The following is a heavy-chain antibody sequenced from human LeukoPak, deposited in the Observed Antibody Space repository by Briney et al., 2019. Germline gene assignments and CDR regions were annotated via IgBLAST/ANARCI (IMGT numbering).Heavy chain of an antibody. Sequence: SETLSLTCTVSGGSISSGGYYCSWIRQHPGKGLEWIGYIYYSGSTYYNPSLKSRVTISVDTSKNQFSLKLSSVTAADTAVYYCARGRSSNYDFWSGYPVVTAHFDYWGQGTLVTVSS. V-gene: IGHV4-31*03. J-gene: IGHJ4*02. CDR1: GGSISSGGYY. D-gene: IGHD3-3*01. CDR2: IYYSGST. CDR3: ARGRSSNYDFWSGYPVVTAHFDY.